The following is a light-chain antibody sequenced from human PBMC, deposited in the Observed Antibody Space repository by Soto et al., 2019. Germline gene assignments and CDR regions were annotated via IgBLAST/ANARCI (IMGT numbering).Light chain of an antibody. Sequence: EIVLTQSPGTLSWSPGERATLSCRASQSVRNSYLAWYQQKSGQAPRLLIYGASITATGIPDRFSGSGSGTDFTLTISRLEPEDFAVYYCQQYGSSPRTFGQGTKVEIK. CDR1: QSVRNSY. J-gene: IGKJ1*01. V-gene: IGKV3-20*01. CDR2: GAS. CDR3: QQYGSSPRT.